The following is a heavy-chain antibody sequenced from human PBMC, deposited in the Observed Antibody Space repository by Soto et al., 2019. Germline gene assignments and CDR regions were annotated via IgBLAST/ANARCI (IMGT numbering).Heavy chain of an antibody. CDR2: IGASGDIT. J-gene: IGHJ4*02. D-gene: IGHD2-21*02. CDR1: GFSFTNFA. CDR3: AKDDFTDRGDDYFDY. V-gene: IGHV3-23*01. Sequence: GGSLRLSCAASGFSFTNFAMSWVRQAPGKGLEWVAGIGASGDITWYADSVKGWLSISRDNSKNTLYLQLNSLRFEDTAVYYCAKDDFTDRGDDYFDYWGPGTLVTVSS.